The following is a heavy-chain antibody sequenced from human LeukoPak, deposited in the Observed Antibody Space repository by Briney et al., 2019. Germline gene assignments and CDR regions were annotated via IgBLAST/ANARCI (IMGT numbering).Heavy chain of an antibody. CDR3: ARACLTMVRGASGGFDI. Sequence: GGSLTLSCAGPGFTFTSHTMNWVRQAPGKGLEWVSSISSRGNYIYYADSVKGRVTISRDNENSLYLQMNRLRAEDTAVYYCARACLTMVRGASGGFDIWGQGTMVTVSS. D-gene: IGHD3-10*01. J-gene: IGHJ3*02. CDR2: ISSRGNYI. CDR1: GFTFTSHT. V-gene: IGHV3-21*01.